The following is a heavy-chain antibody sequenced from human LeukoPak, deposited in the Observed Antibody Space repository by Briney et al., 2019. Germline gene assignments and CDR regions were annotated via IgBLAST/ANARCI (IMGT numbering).Heavy chain of an antibody. CDR1: GGSFSGYY. CDR2: INHSGST. CDR3: ARGGPGINWFDP. V-gene: IGHV4-34*01. J-gene: IGHJ5*02. Sequence: PSETLSLTCAVYGGSFSGYYWSWIRQPPGKGLEWIGEINHSGSTNYNPSLKSRVTISVDTSKNQFSLKLSSVTAADTAVYYCARGGPGINWFDPWGQGTLVTVSS. D-gene: IGHD1-26*01.